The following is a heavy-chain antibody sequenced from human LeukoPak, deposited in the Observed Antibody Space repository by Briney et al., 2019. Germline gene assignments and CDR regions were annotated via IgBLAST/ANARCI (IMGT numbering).Heavy chain of an antibody. CDR2: IYTSGST. CDR1: GGSISSGSYY. V-gene: IGHV4-61*02. J-gene: IGHJ3*02. D-gene: IGHD3-9*01. CDR3: ARAISRYFDWSRNPDAFDI. Sequence: SETLSLNCTVSGGSISSGSYYWSWIRQPAGKGLEWIGRIYTSGSTNYNPSLKSRVTISVDTSKNQFSLKLSSVTAADTAVYYCARAISRYFDWSRNPDAFDIWGQGTMATVSS.